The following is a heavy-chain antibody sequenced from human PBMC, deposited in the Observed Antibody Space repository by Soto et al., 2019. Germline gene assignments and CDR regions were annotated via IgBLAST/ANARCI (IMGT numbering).Heavy chain of an antibody. V-gene: IGHV4-34*01. CDR3: ARGAAVAAAGIAY. CDR1: GGSFSGYY. J-gene: IGHJ4*02. D-gene: IGHD6-13*01. CDR2: IHHSGST. Sequence: QVQLQQWGAGLLKPSETLSLTCAVYGGSFSGYYWSWVRQPPGKGLEWIAEIHHSGSTNYNPSLKSRVTISVATSKNQFSLTLSSVTAADTAVYYCARGAAVAAAGIAYWGQGTLVTVSS.